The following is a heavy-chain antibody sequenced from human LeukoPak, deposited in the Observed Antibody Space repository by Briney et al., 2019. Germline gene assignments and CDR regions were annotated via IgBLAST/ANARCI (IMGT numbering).Heavy chain of an antibody. D-gene: IGHD3-22*01. V-gene: IGHV3-30*18. J-gene: IGHJ4*02. CDR1: GFTFSSYG. Sequence: GGSLRLSCAASGFTFSSYGMHWVRQAPGKGLEWVAVISYDGSNKYYADSVKGRFTISRHNSKNTLYLQMDSLRAEDTAVYYCAKDAPPYYYDSSGYYGDYWGQGTLVTVSS. CDR3: AKDAPPYYYDSSGYYGDY. CDR2: ISYDGSNK.